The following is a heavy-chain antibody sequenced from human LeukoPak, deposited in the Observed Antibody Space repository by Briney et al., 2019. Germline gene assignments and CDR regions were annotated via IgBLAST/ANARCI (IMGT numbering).Heavy chain of an antibody. CDR3: ARGDSSGYDYRDYFDY. CDR1: GGSFSGYY. D-gene: IGHD3-22*01. V-gene: IGHV4-34*01. J-gene: IGHJ4*02. Sequence: SETLSLTCAVYGGSFSGYYWSWIRQPPGKGLEWIGEINHSGSTNYNPSLKSRVTISVDTSKSQCFLKLSSVTAADTAVYYCARGDSSGYDYRDYFDYWAQGTLVTVSS. CDR2: INHSGST.